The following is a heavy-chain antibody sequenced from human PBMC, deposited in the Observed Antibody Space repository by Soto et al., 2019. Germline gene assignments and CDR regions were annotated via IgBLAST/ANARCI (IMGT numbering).Heavy chain of an antibody. Sequence: SETLSLTCTVSGGSISSYYWSWIRQPPGKGLEWIGYIYYSGRTNYNPFLKSRITISIGTSKNQFSLKLSSVTAADTAVYYCARGGDSSGWWFDPWGQGILVTVSS. V-gene: IGHV4-59*01. J-gene: IGHJ5*02. CDR1: GGSISSYY. CDR2: IYYSGRT. D-gene: IGHD3-22*01. CDR3: ARGGDSSGWWFDP.